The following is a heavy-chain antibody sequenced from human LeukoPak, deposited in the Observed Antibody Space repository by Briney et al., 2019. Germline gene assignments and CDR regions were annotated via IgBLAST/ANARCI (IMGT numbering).Heavy chain of an antibody. CDR3: ARDAYCSSTSCYANWFDP. J-gene: IGHJ5*02. V-gene: IGHV1-69*04. Sequence: SVTVSCKASGGTFSSYAISWVRQAPGQGLEWMGRIIPIFGIANYAQKFQGRVTITSDKSTSTAYMELSSLRSEDTAVYYCARDAYCSSTSCYANWFDPWGQGTLVTVSS. CDR1: GGTFSSYA. CDR2: IIPIFGIA. D-gene: IGHD2-2*01.